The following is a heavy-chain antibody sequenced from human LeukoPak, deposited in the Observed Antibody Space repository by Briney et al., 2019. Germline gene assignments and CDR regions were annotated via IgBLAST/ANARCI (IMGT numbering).Heavy chain of an antibody. V-gene: IGHV4-39*01. CDR3: ARRRFYRPFDY. D-gene: IGHD2/OR15-2a*01. CDR2: VDYSGRT. Sequence: SETLSLTCTVSGGSLSSDNYFWGWIRQPPGKGLEWITNVDYSGRTFYNASLESRVTISVDTSKNQFSLKLNSVTAADTAVYYCARRRFYRPFDYWGQGTLVIVSS. CDR1: GGSLSSDNYF. J-gene: IGHJ4*02.